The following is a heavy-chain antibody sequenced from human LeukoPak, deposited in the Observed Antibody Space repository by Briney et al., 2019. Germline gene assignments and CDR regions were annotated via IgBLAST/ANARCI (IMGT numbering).Heavy chain of an antibody. V-gene: IGHV3-30*04. CDR1: GFTFSSYA. Sequence: GGSLRLSCAASGFTFSSYAMHWVRQAPGKGLEWVAVISYDGSNKYYADSVKGRFTISRDNSKNTLYLQMNSLKTEDTAVYYCTTVSDDYVWGSYRFDYWGQGTLVTVSS. J-gene: IGHJ4*02. CDR3: TTVSDDYVWGSYRFDY. D-gene: IGHD3-16*02. CDR2: ISYDGSNK.